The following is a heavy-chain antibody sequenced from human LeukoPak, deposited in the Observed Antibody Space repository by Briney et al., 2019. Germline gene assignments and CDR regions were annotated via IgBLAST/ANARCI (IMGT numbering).Heavy chain of an antibody. Sequence: QTGGSLRLCCAASGFTFSSYAISWVRQAPGKGLEWVSAISGSGGSTYYADCVKVRFTISSDNSKNTLYLQRNSLRAEDTAVYYCAKVGSATFDYWGQGTLVTVSS. V-gene: IGHV3-23*01. CDR2: ISGSGGST. J-gene: IGHJ4*02. CDR3: AKVGSATFDY. CDR1: GFTFSSYA. D-gene: IGHD2-15*01.